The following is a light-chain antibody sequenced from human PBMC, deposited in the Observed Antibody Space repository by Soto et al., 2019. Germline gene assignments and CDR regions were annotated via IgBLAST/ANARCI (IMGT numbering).Light chain of an antibody. CDR3: QEYNGYPYT. Sequence: DIQMTQSPSTLSASVGDRVTITCRASQSISSRLAWYQQKPGKAPKRLIYKAPSLEIGVPSRFSGSGSGTEFTLTISSPQPHEFATHHGQEYNGYPYTLGQGTKLEIK. J-gene: IGKJ2*01. V-gene: IGKV1-5*03. CDR1: QSISSR. CDR2: KAP.